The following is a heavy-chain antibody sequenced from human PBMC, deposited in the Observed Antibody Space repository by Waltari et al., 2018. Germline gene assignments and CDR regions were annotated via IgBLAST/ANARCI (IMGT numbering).Heavy chain of an antibody. V-gene: IGHV3-30*02. J-gene: IGHJ4*02. CDR3: ANDRAEDIVVVPAAILDY. D-gene: IGHD2-2*02. CDR1: GFTFRSYG. CDR2: IRDDGSNK. Sequence: QVQLVESGGGVVQPGGSLSLSCAASGFTFRSYGMHWVRQAPGKGLEWVAVIRDDGSNKDYADSVKGRFTISRDNSKNTLYLQMNSLRAEDTAVYYCANDRAEDIVVVPAAILDYWGQGTLVTVSS.